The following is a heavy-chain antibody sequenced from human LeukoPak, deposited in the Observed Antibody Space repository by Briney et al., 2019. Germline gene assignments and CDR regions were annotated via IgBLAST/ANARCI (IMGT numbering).Heavy chain of an antibody. D-gene: IGHD2-2*02. CDR2: IYTSGST. Sequence: PSETLSLTCTVSGGSISSGSYYWSWIRQPAGKGLEWIGRIYTSGSTNYNPSLKSRVTISVDTSKNQFSLKLSSVTAADTAVYYCARDPWGPAAIGGVYWGQGTLVTVSS. V-gene: IGHV4-61*02. CDR1: GGSISSGSYY. J-gene: IGHJ4*02. CDR3: ARDPWGPAAIGGVY.